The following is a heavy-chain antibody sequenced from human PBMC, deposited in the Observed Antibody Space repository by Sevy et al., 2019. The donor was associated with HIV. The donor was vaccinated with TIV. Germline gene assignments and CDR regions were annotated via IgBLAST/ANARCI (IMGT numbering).Heavy chain of an antibody. V-gene: IGHV3-7*01. D-gene: IGHD6-19*01. CDR2: IKQDGSEK. J-gene: IGHJ4*02. CDR1: GFTFSSYW. Sequence: GGSLRLSCAASGFTFSSYWMTWVRQAPGKGLEWVANIKQDGSEKYYVDSVKGRFTISRDNAKNSLYLQMNSLRAEDTAIDYCAAGYTSGYLTYWGQGTLVTVSS. CDR3: AAGYTSGYLTY.